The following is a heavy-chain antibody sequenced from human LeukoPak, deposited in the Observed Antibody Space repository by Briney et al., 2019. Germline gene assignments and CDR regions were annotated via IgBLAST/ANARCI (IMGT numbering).Heavy chain of an antibody. CDR2: ISGSGVDT. V-gene: IGHV3-23*01. J-gene: IGHJ4*02. Sequence: GSLRLSCAASGLSFSTYAMSWVRQAPGKGLEWVAGISGSGVDTHYAGSVNGRFRISRDNSANTLYLQMNSLREEDTALYYCASGTYRLGDYWGQGTQVAVSP. D-gene: IGHD3-10*01. CDR1: GLSFSTYA. CDR3: ASGTYRLGDY.